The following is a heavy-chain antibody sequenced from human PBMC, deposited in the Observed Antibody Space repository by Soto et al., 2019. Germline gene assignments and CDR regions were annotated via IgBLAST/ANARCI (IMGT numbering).Heavy chain of an antibody. CDR3: APDVAHGYTENV. CDR2: IYYSVIT. D-gene: IGHD5-18*01. CDR1: GGSISSYY. Sequence: SETLSLTCTVSGGSISSYYWSWIRQPPGKGLEWIGYIYYSVITNYTPSLKGRVTMSLDRSNNQVSLKLSSVTATDTAVYFCAPDVAHGYTENVWGPGTMVTVSS. V-gene: IGHV4-59*08. J-gene: IGHJ3*01.